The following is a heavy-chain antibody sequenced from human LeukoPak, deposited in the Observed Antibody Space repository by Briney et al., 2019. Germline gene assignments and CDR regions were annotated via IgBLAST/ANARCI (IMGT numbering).Heavy chain of an antibody. J-gene: IGHJ3*02. CDR3: AKGVPGSGWYSGFDAFDI. V-gene: IGHV3-23*01. CDR2: ISGSGGVT. Sequence: ETLSLTCAVSGGSISSSNWWSWVRQAPGKGLEWVSGISGSGGVTYYADSVKGRFSISRDNSKNTVYLQMNSLRVEDTAVYHCAKGVPGSGWYSGFDAFDIWGHGTMVTVSS. CDR1: GGSISSSN. D-gene: IGHD6-19*01.